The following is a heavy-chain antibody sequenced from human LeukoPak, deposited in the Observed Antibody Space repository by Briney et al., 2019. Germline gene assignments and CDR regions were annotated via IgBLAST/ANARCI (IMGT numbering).Heavy chain of an antibody. V-gene: IGHV3-23*01. CDR1: GFTFRNCA. J-gene: IGHJ6*02. CDR3: AKDFWSGNYQSGGLDV. D-gene: IGHD3-3*01. Sequence: PGGSLRLSCAASGFTFRNCAMSWVRQAPGKGLEWVSHITNNADATYYADSVKDRFTVSRDNSNNILYLQLDSLRAEDAAVYYCAKDFWSGNYQSGGLDVWAQGSTVTVSS. CDR2: ITNNADAT.